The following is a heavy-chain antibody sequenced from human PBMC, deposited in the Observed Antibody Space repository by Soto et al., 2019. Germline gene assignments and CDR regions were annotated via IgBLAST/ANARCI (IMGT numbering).Heavy chain of an antibody. Sequence: SETLSLTCAVYGGSFGGYYWSWIRQPPGKGLEWIGEINHSGSTNYNPSLKSRVTISVDTSKNQFSLKLSSVTAADTAVYYCARGIAQSLGNWLAPWGQGTLVTVSS. CDR1: GGSFGGYY. V-gene: IGHV4-34*01. D-gene: IGHD3-16*01. CDR3: ARGIAQSLGNWLAP. J-gene: IGHJ5*02. CDR2: INHSGST.